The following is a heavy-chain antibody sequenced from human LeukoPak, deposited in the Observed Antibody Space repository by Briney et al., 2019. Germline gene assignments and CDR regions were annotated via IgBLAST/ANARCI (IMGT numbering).Heavy chain of an antibody. CDR1: GYSFTSYW. J-gene: IGHJ3*02. CDR2: IYPGDSDT. D-gene: IGHD3-22*01. CDR3: ARRTQPPLRGSGYYLAFDI. V-gene: IGHV5-51*01. Sequence: GESLKISCKGSGYSFTSYWIGWVRQMPGKVLEWMGIIYPGDSDTRYSPSFQGQVTISADKSISTAYLQWSSLKASDTAMYYCARRTQPPLRGSGYYLAFDIWGQGTMVTVSS.